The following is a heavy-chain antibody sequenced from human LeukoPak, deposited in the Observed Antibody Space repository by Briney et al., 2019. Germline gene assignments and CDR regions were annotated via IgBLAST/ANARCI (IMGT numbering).Heavy chain of an antibody. D-gene: IGHD2-2*01. CDR2: IYYSGST. V-gene: IGHV4-39*07. Sequence: SETLSLTCTVSGGSISSSSYYWGWVRQPPGKGLEWIGSIYYSGSTYYNPSLKSRVTISVDTSKNQFSLKLSSVTAADTAVYYCARTLDCSSTSCYGEAFDIWGQGTMVTVSS. J-gene: IGHJ3*02. CDR3: ARTLDCSSTSCYGEAFDI. CDR1: GGSISSSSYY.